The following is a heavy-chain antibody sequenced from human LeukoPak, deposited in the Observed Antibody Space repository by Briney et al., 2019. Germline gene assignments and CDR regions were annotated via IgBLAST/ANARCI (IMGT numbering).Heavy chain of an antibody. CDR1: GGSISSGSYY. CDR2: IYTSGST. D-gene: IGHD3-16*01. CDR3: ARDDRWGGDTFDI. Sequence: SQTLSLTCTVSGGSISSGSYYWTWIRQPAGKGLEWIGRIYTSGSTNYNPSLKSRVTLSVDTSKNQFSLKLSSVTAADTAVYFWARDDRWGGDTFDIWGQGTMVTVSS. V-gene: IGHV4-61*02. J-gene: IGHJ3*02.